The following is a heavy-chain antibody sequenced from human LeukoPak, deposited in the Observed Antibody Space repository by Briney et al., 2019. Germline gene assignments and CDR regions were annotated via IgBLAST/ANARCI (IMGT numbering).Heavy chain of an antibody. CDR1: GYTLTSYA. D-gene: IGHD6-6*01. Sequence: ASVKVSCKASGYTLTSYAMNWVRQAPGQGLEWMGWINTNTGNPTYAQGFTGRFVFSLDTSVSTAYLQISSLKAEDTAVYYCASLYSSSSSYYYYGMDVWGQGTTVTVSS. CDR2: INTNTGNP. CDR3: ASLYSSSSSYYYYGMDV. V-gene: IGHV7-4-1*02. J-gene: IGHJ6*02.